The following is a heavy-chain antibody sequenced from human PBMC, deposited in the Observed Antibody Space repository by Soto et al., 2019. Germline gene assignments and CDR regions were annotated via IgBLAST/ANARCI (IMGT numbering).Heavy chain of an antibody. CDR2: IYYSGTT. J-gene: IGHJ4*02. CDR1: GASITNKNYY. D-gene: IGHD6-6*01. Sequence: SETLSLTCIVSGASITNKNYYWGWIRQPPGKGLEWVGTIYYSGTTFYNPSLKSRLTISVDTPKNQLSLKVNSVTAADTAVYHCARYSTSFAFDYWGQGTLVTVSS. CDR3: ARYSTSFAFDY. V-gene: IGHV4-39*01.